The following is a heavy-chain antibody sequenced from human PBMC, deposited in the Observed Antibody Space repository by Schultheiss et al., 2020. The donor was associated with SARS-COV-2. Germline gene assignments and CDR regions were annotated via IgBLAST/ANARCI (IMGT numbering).Heavy chain of an antibody. CDR3: ARPMTTVTPPYDAFDI. J-gene: IGHJ3*02. V-gene: IGHV3-30*03. CDR2: ISYDGSNK. D-gene: IGHD4-17*01. Sequence: GGSLRLSCAASGFTFSSYGMHWVRQAPGKGLEWVAVISYDGSNKYYADSVKGRFTISRDNSKNTLYLQMSSLRAEDTAVYYCARPMTTVTPPYDAFDIWGQGTMVTVSS. CDR1: GFTFSSYG.